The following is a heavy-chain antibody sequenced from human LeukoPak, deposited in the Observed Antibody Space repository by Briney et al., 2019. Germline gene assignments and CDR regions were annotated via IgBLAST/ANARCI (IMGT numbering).Heavy chain of an antibody. CDR2: IYYSGST. J-gene: IGHJ4*02. CDR1: GGSISSYY. D-gene: IGHD5-12*01. V-gene: IGHV4-59*12. Sequence: SETLSLTCTVSGGSISSYYWSWIRQPPGKGLEWIGYIYYSGSTNYNPSLKSRVTISVDTSKNQFSLKLSSVTAADTAVYYCARGGYSGYDFRCWGQGTLVTVSS. CDR3: ARGGYSGYDFRC.